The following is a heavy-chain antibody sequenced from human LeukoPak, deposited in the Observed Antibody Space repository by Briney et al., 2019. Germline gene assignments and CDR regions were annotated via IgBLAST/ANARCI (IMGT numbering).Heavy chain of an antibody. D-gene: IGHD1-1*01. CDR1: EFSLRSYS. V-gene: IGHV3-48*01. CDR2: INSGSSTI. J-gene: IGHJ3*02. Sequence: GGSLRLSCGASEFSLRSYSMDWVRQAPGKGLEWVSHINSGSSTIYYADSVKGRFTISRDNAGNSLYLHMNSLRAEDTAVYYCARVLLERPGIDSFDMWGQGTLVTVSS. CDR3: ARVLLERPGIDSFDM.